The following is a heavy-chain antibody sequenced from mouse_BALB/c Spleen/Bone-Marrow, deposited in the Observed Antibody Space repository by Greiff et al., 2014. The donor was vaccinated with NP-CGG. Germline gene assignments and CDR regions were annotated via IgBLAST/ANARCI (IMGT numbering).Heavy chain of an antibody. CDR3: ARGNYYGNLDY. CDR1: GFDFSRWW. J-gene: IGHJ2*01. Sequence: LQLKESGGGLVQPGGSLKLSCAASGFDFSRWWMSWVRQAPGKGLEWIGEINPDSSTINYTPSLKDKFIISRDNAKHTLYLQMSKVRSEDTALYYCARGNYYGNLDYWGQGTTLTVSS. D-gene: IGHD2-1*01. CDR2: INPDSSTI. V-gene: IGHV4-1*02.